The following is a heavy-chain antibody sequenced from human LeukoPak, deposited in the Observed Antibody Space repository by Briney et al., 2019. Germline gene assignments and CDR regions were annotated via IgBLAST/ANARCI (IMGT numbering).Heavy chain of an antibody. D-gene: IGHD3-22*01. V-gene: IGHV4-31*03. CDR3: ARAGAYYYDSSGYYLD. Sequence: PSETLSLTCTVSGGSISSGGYYWNWIRQHPGKGLEWVGYIYYSGSTYYNPSLKSRVTISVDTSKNQFSLKLSSVTAADTAVYYCARAGAYYYDSSGYYLDWGQGTLVTVSS. CDR1: GGSISSGGYY. J-gene: IGHJ4*02. CDR2: IYYSGST.